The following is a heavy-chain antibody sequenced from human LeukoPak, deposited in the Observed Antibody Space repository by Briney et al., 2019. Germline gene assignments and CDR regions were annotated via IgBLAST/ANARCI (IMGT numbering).Heavy chain of an antibody. CDR2: INAGNGNT. J-gene: IGHJ5*02. V-gene: IGHV1-3*01. CDR3: ARAMSGDYNWFDP. CDR1: GYTFTIYA. Sequence: ASVTVSCTASGYTFTIYAMRWVRQAPGQRLEWMGWINAGNGNTKYSQKFQGRVTITRDTSASTAYMELSSLRSEDTAVYYCARAMSGDYNWFDPWGQGTLVTVSS. D-gene: IGHD4-17*01.